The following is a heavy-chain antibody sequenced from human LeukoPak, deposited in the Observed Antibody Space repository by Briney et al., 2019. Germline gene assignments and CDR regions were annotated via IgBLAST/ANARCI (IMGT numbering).Heavy chain of an antibody. CDR3: ARDGDFDF. D-gene: IGHD3-16*01. J-gene: IGHJ4*02. V-gene: IGHV3-7*01. CDR1: GFTFTSYW. CDR2: INKDGSEE. Sequence: GGSLRLSCAASGFTFTSYWMSWVRQAPGKGLEWVADINKDGSEECYVDSVKGRFTISRDNAKNSLYLQMNSLRVEDTAVYYCARDGDFDFWGQGIQVTVSS.